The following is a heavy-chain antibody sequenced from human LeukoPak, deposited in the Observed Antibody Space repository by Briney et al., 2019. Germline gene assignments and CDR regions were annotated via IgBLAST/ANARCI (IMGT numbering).Heavy chain of an antibody. CDR2: INPNSGGT. V-gene: IGHV1-2*02. Sequence: VASLSVSSTPSVYTFTAYYMHWGRQAPGQGGEWMGWINPNSGGTNYVQKRQGRVTITRDTTISTAYMELSRLRSDDTAVYYCATSPGDYYYMDVWGKGTTVTVSS. D-gene: IGHD3-10*01. CDR1: VYTFTAYY. J-gene: IGHJ6*03. CDR3: ATSPGDYYYMDV.